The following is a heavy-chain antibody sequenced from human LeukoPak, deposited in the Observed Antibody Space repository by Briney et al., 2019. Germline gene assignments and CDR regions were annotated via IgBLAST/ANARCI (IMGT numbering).Heavy chain of an antibody. Sequence: PGGSLRLSCATSGFTFSGCDMHWVRQASGKGLEWVGCIKAYTYATAYAASLKDRFTISRDDSKNTAYLQMNSLRTEDTAVYYCTTYSSGHHWGQGTLVTVSS. CDR1: GFTFSGCD. V-gene: IGHV3-73*01. CDR2: IKAYTYAT. J-gene: IGHJ5*02. D-gene: IGHD6-19*01. CDR3: TTYSSGHH.